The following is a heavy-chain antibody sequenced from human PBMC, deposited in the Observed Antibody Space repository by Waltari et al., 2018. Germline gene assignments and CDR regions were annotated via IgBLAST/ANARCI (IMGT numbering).Heavy chain of an antibody. D-gene: IGHD2-15*01. CDR3: ARVSLYCSGGSCQDY. CDR1: GGSFSGYY. CDR2: INHSSGST. V-gene: IGHV4-34*02. J-gene: IGHJ4*02. Sequence: QVQLQQWGAGLLKPSETLSLTCAVYGGSFSGYYWTWIRQPPDKGLEWVGEINHSSGSTNYNPSLKSRVTISVDTSKNQFSLKLSSVTAADTAVYYCARVSLYCSGGSCQDYWGQGTLVTVSS.